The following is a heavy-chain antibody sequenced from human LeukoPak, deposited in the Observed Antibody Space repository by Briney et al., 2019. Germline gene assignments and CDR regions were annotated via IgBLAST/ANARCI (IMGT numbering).Heavy chain of an antibody. J-gene: IGHJ4*02. D-gene: IGHD1-26*01. Sequence: PGGSLRLSCAASGFTFSSYWMSWVRQAPGKGLEWVANIKEDGSQKYYVDSVKGRFTISRDNSKNTLYLQMNSLRAEDTAVYYCARERGVGGTTWGDIGYWGQGTLVTVSS. CDR3: ARERGVGGTTWGDIGY. V-gene: IGHV3-7*01. CDR1: GFTFSSYW. CDR2: IKEDGSQK.